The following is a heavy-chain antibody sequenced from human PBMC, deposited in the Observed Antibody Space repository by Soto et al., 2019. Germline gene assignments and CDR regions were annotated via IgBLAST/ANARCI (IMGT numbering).Heavy chain of an antibody. CDR2: IIPIFGTA. J-gene: IGHJ6*02. CDR3: ARGNWNDVFDYYYGMDV. D-gene: IGHD1-1*01. Sequence: QVQLVQSGAEVKKPGSSVKVSCKASGGTFSSYAISWVRQAPGQGLEWMGGIIPIFGTANYAQKFQGRVTLTADESTSTAYMELSSLRSEDTAVYYCARGNWNDVFDYYYGMDVWGQGTTVTVSS. CDR1: GGTFSSYA. V-gene: IGHV1-69*12.